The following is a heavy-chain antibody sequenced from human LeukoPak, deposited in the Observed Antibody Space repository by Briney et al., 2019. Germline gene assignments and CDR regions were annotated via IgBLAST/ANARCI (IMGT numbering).Heavy chain of an antibody. Sequence: NPSETLSLTCSVSGGSIRSSSDYWGWIRQPPGKGLEWIGSIYYSGSTYYNPSLKSRVTISVDTSKNQFSLKLSSVTAADTAVYYCARDRAITIFGVVVKAFDYWGQGTLVTVSS. CDR1: GGSIRSSSDY. J-gene: IGHJ4*02. D-gene: IGHD3-3*01. CDR3: ARDRAITIFGVVVKAFDY. CDR2: IYYSGST. V-gene: IGHV4-39*07.